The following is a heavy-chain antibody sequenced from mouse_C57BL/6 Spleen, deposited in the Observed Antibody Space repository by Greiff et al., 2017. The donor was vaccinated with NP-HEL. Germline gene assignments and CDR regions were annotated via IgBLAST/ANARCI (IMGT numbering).Heavy chain of an antibody. V-gene: IGHV14-4*01. Sequence: EVKLMESGAELVRPGASVKLSCTASGFNIKDDYMHWVKQRPEQGLEWIGWIDPENGDTEYASKFQGKATITADTSSNTAYLQLSSLTSEDTAVYYCTTSYYYDWGQGTTLTVSS. CDR2: IDPENGDT. CDR3: TTSYYYD. D-gene: IGHD1-1*01. CDR1: GFNIKDDY. J-gene: IGHJ2*01.